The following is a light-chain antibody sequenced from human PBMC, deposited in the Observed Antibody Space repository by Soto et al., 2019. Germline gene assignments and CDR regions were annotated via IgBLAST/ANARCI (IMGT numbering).Light chain of an antibody. CDR3: QQYTSYPWT. CDR1: QTISSW. Sequence: DIQMTQSPSTLSGSVGDRVTITCRASQTISSWLAWYQQKPGKAPKLLIYKASTLKSGVPSRFSGSGSGTKFTLTIASLQPDDFATYYCQQYTSYPWTFGQGTKVDIK. V-gene: IGKV1-5*03. J-gene: IGKJ1*01. CDR2: KAS.